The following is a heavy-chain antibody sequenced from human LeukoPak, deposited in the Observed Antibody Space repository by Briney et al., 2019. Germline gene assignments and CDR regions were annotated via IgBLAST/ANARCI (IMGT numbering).Heavy chain of an antibody. Sequence: GGSLRLSCAASGFTFDDYAMHWVRQAPGKGLEWVSLISWDGGSTYYADSVKGRFTISRDNSKNSLYLQMNSLRAEDTALYYCAKDMGGSDPGGAFDIWGQGTMVTVSS. CDR1: GFTFDDYA. J-gene: IGHJ3*02. D-gene: IGHD3-10*01. CDR2: ISWDGGST. V-gene: IGHV3-43D*03. CDR3: AKDMGGSDPGGAFDI.